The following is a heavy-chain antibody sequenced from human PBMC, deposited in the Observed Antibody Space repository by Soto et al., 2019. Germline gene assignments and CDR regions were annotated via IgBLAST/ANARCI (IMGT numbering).Heavy chain of an antibody. Sequence: QVQLVESGGGVVQPGRSLRLSCEASGFTFSSNGMHWVRQAPGKGLEWVAIISYDGKSKYSGDSVKGRFTISRDNSKNTLYLQMDSLRAEDTAVYYCAKDRSRSWSIDYWGQGSLVTVSS. J-gene: IGHJ4*02. D-gene: IGHD6-13*01. CDR2: ISYDGKSK. CDR1: GFTFSSNG. V-gene: IGHV3-30*18. CDR3: AKDRSRSWSIDY.